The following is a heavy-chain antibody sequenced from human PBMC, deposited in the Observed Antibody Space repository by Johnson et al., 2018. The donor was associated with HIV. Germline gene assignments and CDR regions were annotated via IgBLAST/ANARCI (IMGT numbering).Heavy chain of an antibody. CDR1: GFTFDDYA. J-gene: IGHJ3*02. D-gene: IGHD5-12*01. CDR3: AKGMDSGYDRDDAFDI. V-gene: IGHV3-9*01. Sequence: QLVESGGGLVQPGGSLRLSCAASGFTFDDYAMHWVRQAPGKGLEWVSGISWNSGSIGYADSVKGRFTISRDNAKNSLYLQMNSLRAEDTALYYCAKGMDSGYDRDDAFDIWGQGTMVTVSS. CDR2: ISWNSGSI.